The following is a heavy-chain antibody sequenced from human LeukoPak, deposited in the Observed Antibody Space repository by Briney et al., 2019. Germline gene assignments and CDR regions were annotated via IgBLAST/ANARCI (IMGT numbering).Heavy chain of an antibody. V-gene: IGHV3-30*03. J-gene: IGHJ4*02. Sequence: GGSLRLSCVASGFTFSSYSMNWVRQAPGKGLEWVSVISYDGSYTNYADSVKGRFTISRDNSKNTLYLQMNNLRTEDTAVYYCARDWGSDYWGQGTLVTVSS. CDR1: GFTFSSYS. CDR2: ISYDGSYT. CDR3: ARDWGSDY. D-gene: IGHD3-16*01.